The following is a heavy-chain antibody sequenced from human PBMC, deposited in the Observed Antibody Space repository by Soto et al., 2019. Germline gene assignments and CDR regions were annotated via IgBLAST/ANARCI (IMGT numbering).Heavy chain of an antibody. CDR2: IYYSGST. J-gene: IGHJ4*02. Sequence: SETLSLTCTVSGGSISSYYWSWIRQPPGKGLEWIGYIYYSGSTNYNPSLKSRVTISVDTSKNQFSLKLSSVTAADTAVYYCAREGPYGAPDYWGQGTLVTVSS. V-gene: IGHV4-59*01. CDR3: AREGPYGAPDY. D-gene: IGHD4-17*01. CDR1: GGSISSYY.